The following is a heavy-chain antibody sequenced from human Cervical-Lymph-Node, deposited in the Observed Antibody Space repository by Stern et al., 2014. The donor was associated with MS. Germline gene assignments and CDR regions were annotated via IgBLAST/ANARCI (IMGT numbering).Heavy chain of an antibody. D-gene: IGHD2/OR15-2a*01. Sequence: VQLVESGAKMKKPGASVRVSCKASGYDFTGFFIHWVRQVPGQGLEWMGRLNPNSDDPTYAQNFQDRVTLTSDTSIGTAYLELSRLTSADTAVYYCAREATRIIVGIDYWGQGTPVTVSS. J-gene: IGHJ4*02. CDR3: AREATRIIVGIDY. V-gene: IGHV1-2*06. CDR1: GYDFTGFF. CDR2: LNPNSDDP.